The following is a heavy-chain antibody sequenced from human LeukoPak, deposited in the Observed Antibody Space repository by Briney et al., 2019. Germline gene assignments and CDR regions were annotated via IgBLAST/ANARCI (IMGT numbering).Heavy chain of an antibody. Sequence: ASVKVSCKASGFTFTSSAVQWVRQARGQRLEWIGWIVVGSGNTNYAQKFQERVTITRDMSTSTAYMELSSLRSEDTAVYYCAADPTRFVVVPAATYWGQGTLVTVSS. CDR3: AADPTRFVVVPAATY. D-gene: IGHD2-2*01. CDR2: IVVGSGNT. V-gene: IGHV1-58*01. J-gene: IGHJ4*02. CDR1: GFTFTSSA.